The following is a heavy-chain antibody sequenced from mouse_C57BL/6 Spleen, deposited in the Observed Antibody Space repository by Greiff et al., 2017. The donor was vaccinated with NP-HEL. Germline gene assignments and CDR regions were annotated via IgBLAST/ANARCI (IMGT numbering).Heavy chain of an antibody. CDR1: GFTFSDYG. J-gene: IGHJ4*01. CDR2: ISSGSSTI. CDR3: ARRNYDYDYAMDY. V-gene: IGHV5-17*01. D-gene: IGHD2-4*01. Sequence: EVKVVESGGGLVKPGGSLKLSCAASGFTFSDYGMHWVRQAPEKGLEWVAYISSGSSTIYYADTVKGRFTISRDNAKNTLFLQMTSLRSEDTAMYYCARRNYDYDYAMDYWGQGTSVTVSS.